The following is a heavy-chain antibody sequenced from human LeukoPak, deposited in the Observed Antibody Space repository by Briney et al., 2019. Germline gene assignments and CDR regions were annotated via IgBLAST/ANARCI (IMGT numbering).Heavy chain of an antibody. CDR2: IYTSGST. CDR3: AVNYGDDAFDI. J-gene: IGHJ3*02. Sequence: SETLSLTCTHSGGSLSSYFWSWLRQPAGKGLEWIGRIYTSGSTNYNPSLTSRVTMSVDTSKNHFSLKLSSVTAADTAVYYCAVNYGDDAFDIWGQGTMVTVSS. V-gene: IGHV4-4*07. CDR1: GGSLSSYF. D-gene: IGHD4-17*01.